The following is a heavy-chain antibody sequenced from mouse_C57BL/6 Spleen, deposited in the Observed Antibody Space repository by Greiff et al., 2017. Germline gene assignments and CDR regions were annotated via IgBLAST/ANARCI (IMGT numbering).Heavy chain of an antibody. V-gene: IGHV1-15*01. Sequence: QVQLQQSGAELVRPGASVTLSCKASGYTFTDYEMHWVKQTPVHGLEWIGAIDPETGGTAYNQKFKGKAILTADKSSSTAYMELRSLTSEDSAVYYCTRAKYGNYGYFDVWGTGTTVTVSS. D-gene: IGHD2-1*01. CDR1: GYTFTDYE. CDR2: IDPETGGT. J-gene: IGHJ1*03. CDR3: TRAKYGNYGYFDV.